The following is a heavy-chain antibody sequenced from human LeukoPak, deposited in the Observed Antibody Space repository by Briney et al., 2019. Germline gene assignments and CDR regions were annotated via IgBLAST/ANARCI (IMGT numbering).Heavy chain of an antibody. CDR2: ISSTGVYI. CDR3: AKEREYSGYEPLPNDY. CDR1: GFTFSRYA. V-gene: IGHV3-21*04. Sequence: PGGSLRLSCSASGFTFSRYAMNWVRQAPGKGLEWVSSISSTGVYIDYADSVKGRFTISRDNAKNSLFLQMNSLRAEDTAVYYCAKEREYSGYEPLPNDYWGQGTLVTVSS. J-gene: IGHJ4*02. D-gene: IGHD5-12*01.